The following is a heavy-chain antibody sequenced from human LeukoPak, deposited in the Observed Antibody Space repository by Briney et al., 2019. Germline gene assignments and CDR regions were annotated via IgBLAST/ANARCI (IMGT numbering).Heavy chain of an antibody. Sequence: PSETLSLTCTVSGGSISSYYWSWIRQPAGKGLEWIGRIYTSGSTNYNPSLKSRVTMSVDTSKNQFSMKLSSVTAADTAVYYCAREGVSLWFGEFPHPTNNWFDPWGQGTLVTVSS. D-gene: IGHD3-10*01. V-gene: IGHV4-4*07. CDR1: GGSISSYY. J-gene: IGHJ5*02. CDR2: IYTSGST. CDR3: AREGVSLWFGEFPHPTNNWFDP.